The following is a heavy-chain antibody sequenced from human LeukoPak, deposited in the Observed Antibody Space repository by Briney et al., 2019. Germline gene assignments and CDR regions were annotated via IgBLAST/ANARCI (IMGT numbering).Heavy chain of an antibody. CDR2: SSGSGGST. Sequence: PGGSLRLSCAAPGFTFSSYAMSGVRQAPGKGLDWVSASSGSGGSTYYADSVKGRFTISRDNSKNTLYLQMNSLRAEDTAVYYCAKDARYFDWLLFYFDYWGQGTLVTVSS. D-gene: IGHD3-9*01. CDR1: GFTFSSYA. V-gene: IGHV3-23*01. CDR3: AKDARYFDWLLFYFDY. J-gene: IGHJ4*02.